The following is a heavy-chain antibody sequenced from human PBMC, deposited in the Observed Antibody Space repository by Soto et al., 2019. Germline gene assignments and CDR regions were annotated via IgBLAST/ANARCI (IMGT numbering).Heavy chain of an antibody. CDR3: AKDGQWLITNGGDV. D-gene: IGHD6-19*01. CDR1: GFTFSSYA. J-gene: IGHJ6*02. Sequence: GGSLRLSCAASGFTFSSYAMSWVRQAPGKGLEWVSAISGNGGSTYYADSVKGRSTISRDYSKNTLSLQMNSLRGDDTAVYFCAKDGQWLITNGGDVWGQGTTVTVSS. CDR2: ISGNGGST. V-gene: IGHV3-23*01.